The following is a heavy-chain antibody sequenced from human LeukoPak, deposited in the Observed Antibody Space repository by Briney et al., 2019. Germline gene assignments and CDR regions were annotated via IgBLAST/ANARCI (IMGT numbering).Heavy chain of an antibody. D-gene: IGHD5/OR15-5a*01. V-gene: IGHV4-59*01. CDR1: GGSISSYF. CDR3: ARGVSPVYFDY. J-gene: IGHJ4*02. Sequence: SETLSLTCTVSGGSISSYFWSWIRQPPGKGLEWIGYIYYSGSTNYNPSLKSRVTISVDTSKNQFSLKLSSVTAADTAVYYCARGVSPVYFDYWGQGTLVTVSS. CDR2: IYYSGST.